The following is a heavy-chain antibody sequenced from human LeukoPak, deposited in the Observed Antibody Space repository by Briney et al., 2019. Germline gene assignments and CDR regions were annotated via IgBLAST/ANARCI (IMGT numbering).Heavy chain of an antibody. CDR3: ARGGNYYDSRIYSSDN. D-gene: IGHD3-22*01. J-gene: IGHJ4*02. Sequence: SETLSLTCTVSGGSVSSGGYYWNWIRQHPGKGLEWIGYISYSGSTYYNPSLKSRVTISVDTSKNQFSLKLNSVTAADTAVYYCARGGNYYDSRIYSSDNWGQGTLVTVSS. CDR1: GGSVSSGGYY. V-gene: IGHV4-31*03. CDR2: ISYSGST.